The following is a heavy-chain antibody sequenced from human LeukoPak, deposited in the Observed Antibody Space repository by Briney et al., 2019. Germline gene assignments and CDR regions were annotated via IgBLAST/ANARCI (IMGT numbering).Heavy chain of an antibody. Sequence: GGSLRLSCAAYGFTFSSYAMSLVRQAPGKGLEWVSAISGSGGSTYYADSVKGRFTISRDNSKNTLYLQMNSLRAEDTAVYYCAKEIYGSGSYYSSYWGQGTLVTVSS. J-gene: IGHJ4*02. CDR1: GFTFSSYA. D-gene: IGHD3-10*01. CDR2: ISGSGGST. V-gene: IGHV3-23*01. CDR3: AKEIYGSGSYYSSY.